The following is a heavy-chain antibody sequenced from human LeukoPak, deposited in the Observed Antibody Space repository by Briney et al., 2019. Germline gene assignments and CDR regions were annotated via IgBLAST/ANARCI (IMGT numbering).Heavy chain of an antibody. V-gene: IGHV5-51*01. Sequence: GESLKISCKGSGYIFTSCSIGWVRQMPGKGLEWMGIIYPGDSDTRYSPSFQGQVTISADRSISTAYLQWRSLKASDTAMYYCARLTVRGYYDSSGYPSDAFDIWGQGTMVTVSS. CDR1: GYIFTSCS. CDR2: IYPGDSDT. D-gene: IGHD3-22*01. J-gene: IGHJ3*02. CDR3: ARLTVRGYYDSSGYPSDAFDI.